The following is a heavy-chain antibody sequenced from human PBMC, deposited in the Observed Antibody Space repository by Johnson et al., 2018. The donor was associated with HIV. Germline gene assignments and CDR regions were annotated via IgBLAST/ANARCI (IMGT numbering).Heavy chain of an antibody. J-gene: IGHJ3*01. CDR3: ARDMGEMATPIRGLDASDV. V-gene: IGHV3-30*04. Sequence: HVQLVESGGGVVQPGRSLRLSCAASGFTFSSYAMHWVRQAPGKGLEWVAVISYDGSNKYYADSVKGRFTISRDNSKNTLYLQMNSLRAEDTAVYYCARDMGEMATPIRGLDASDVWGQGTMVTVSS. CDR1: GFTFSSYA. D-gene: IGHD5-24*01. CDR2: ISYDGSNK.